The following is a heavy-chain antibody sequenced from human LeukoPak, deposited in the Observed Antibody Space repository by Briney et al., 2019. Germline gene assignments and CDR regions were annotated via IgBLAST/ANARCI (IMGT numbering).Heavy chain of an antibody. CDR1: GGTFSSYA. J-gene: IGHJ6*03. V-gene: IGHV1-69*05. CDR2: IIPIFGTA. Sequence: GASVKVSCKASGGTFSSYAISWVRQAPGQGLEWMGGIIPIFGTANYAQKFQGRVTITTDESTSTAYMELSSLRSEDTAVYYCARSGSSSSRYYYYMDVWGKGTTVTVPS. D-gene: IGHD6-6*01. CDR3: ARSGSSSSRYYYYMDV.